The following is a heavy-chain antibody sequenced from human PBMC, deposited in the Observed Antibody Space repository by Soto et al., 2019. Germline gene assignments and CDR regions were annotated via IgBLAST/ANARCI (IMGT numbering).Heavy chain of an antibody. J-gene: IGHJ4*02. Sequence: GSLRLSCAVSGFIFRDYYMSWVRQAPGKGLEWVSTVSSSGGSTYYADSVKGRFTISRDNSKNTLYLQMNSLRAEDKAVYYCAKFWGSGSYYNLPDYWGQGTLVTVSS. CDR3: AKFWGSGSYYNLPDY. CDR1: GFIFRDYY. D-gene: IGHD3-10*01. CDR2: VSSSGGST. V-gene: IGHV3-23*01.